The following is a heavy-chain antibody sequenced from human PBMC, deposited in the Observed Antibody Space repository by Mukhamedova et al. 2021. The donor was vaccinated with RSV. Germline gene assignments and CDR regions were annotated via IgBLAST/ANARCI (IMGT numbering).Heavy chain of an antibody. CDR2: ISTYNGKT. V-gene: IGHV1-18*01. D-gene: IGHD3-10*01. Sequence: EYMGWISTYNGKTNYAQKLQGRVTMTTDTSTSTAYMELRSLRSDDPAVYYCAARSGTYPYYFDYWGQGTLVTVSS. J-gene: IGHJ4*02. CDR3: AARSGTYPYYFDY.